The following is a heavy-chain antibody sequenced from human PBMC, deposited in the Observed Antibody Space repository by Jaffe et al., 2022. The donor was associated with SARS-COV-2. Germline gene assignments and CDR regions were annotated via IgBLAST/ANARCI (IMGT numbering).Heavy chain of an antibody. V-gene: IGHV4-39*01. CDR3: ARLNGVCTNGVCYYYYGMDV. D-gene: IGHD2-8*01. CDR2: IYYSGST. CDR1: GGSISSSSYY. J-gene: IGHJ6*02. Sequence: QLQLQESGPGLVKPSETLSLTCTVSGGSISSSSYYWGWIRQPPGKGLEWIGSIYYSGSTYYNPSLKSRVTISVDTSKNQFSLKLSSVTAADTAVYYCARLNGVCTNGVCYYYYGMDVWGQGTTVTVSS.